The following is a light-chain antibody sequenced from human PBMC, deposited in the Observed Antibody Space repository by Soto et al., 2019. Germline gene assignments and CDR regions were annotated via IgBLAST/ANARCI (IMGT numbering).Light chain of an antibody. V-gene: IGKV1-5*01. CDR3: QQYNTYPYT. Sequence: DLQMTQSPSTLSASVGDRVTVTCRASQSISSWLAWYQQTPGKAPKVMIYDASSLGSGVPSRFSGSGSKTEFTLTISSLQPDYFATYFCQQYNTYPYTFGQGTRLEIK. CDR1: QSISSW. CDR2: DAS. J-gene: IGKJ2*01.